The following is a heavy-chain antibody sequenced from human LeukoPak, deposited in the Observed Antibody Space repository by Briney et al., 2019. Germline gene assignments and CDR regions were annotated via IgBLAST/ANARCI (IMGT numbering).Heavy chain of an antibody. V-gene: IGHV3-30*18. Sequence: GGSLRLSCAASGFDFSHYAMHWVRQAPGKGLEWVAVISFDGSDQYYADSVRGRFTISRDNSKNTLYLQMNSLRVEDTAVYFCAKVFVLLRGTPENWFDPWGQGTLVTVSS. CDR2: ISFDGSDQ. J-gene: IGHJ5*02. CDR1: GFDFSHYA. CDR3: AKVFVLLRGTPENWFDP. D-gene: IGHD1-14*01.